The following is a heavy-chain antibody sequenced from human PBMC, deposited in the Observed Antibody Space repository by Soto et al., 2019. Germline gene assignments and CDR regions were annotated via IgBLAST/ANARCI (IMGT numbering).Heavy chain of an antibody. V-gene: IGHV1-18*01. J-gene: IGHJ4*02. D-gene: IGHD1-1*01. CDR1: GYTFTSHG. CDR3: AGGRYGDY. CDR2: ISAHNGNT. Sequence: QVHLVQSGAEVKKPGASVKVSCKASGYTFTSHGITWVRQAPGQTLERKGWISAHNGNTDYAQKLQGRVLVARDTSTSTANMELRTLISDDTAVYYCAGGRYGDYWGQGALVTVSS.